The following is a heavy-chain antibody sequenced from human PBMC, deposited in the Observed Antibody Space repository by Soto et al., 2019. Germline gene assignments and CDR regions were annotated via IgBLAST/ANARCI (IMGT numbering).Heavy chain of an antibody. J-gene: IGHJ6*02. V-gene: IGHV3-23*01. D-gene: IGHD2-21*02. Sequence: GGSLRLSCAASGFTFSGYAMSWARQAPGKGLEWVSSITKSGGATYYADSVKGRFTISRDNSKNTLYLQLNSLRADDTAVYYCARDFGDSKGSYYYYGMDVWGQGTTVTVSS. CDR1: GFTFSGYA. CDR2: ITKSGGAT. CDR3: ARDFGDSKGSYYYYGMDV.